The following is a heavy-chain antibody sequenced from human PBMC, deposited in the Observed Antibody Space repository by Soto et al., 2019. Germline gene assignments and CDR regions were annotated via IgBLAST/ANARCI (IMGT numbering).Heavy chain of an antibody. V-gene: IGHV3-30*18. CDR3: AKERRYSFDAFDI. CDR2: ISYDGSEK. D-gene: IGHD5-12*01. J-gene: IGHJ3*02. Sequence: QEQLVESGGGVVQAGRSLRLSCAASGFTFNFFGMHWVRQAPGKGLEWVAVISYDGSEKYYADSVKGRFTMSRDNSKNMVYLEMSSLRPEDTYVYYCAKERRYSFDAFDIWGHGTMVIVSS. CDR1: GFTFNFFG.